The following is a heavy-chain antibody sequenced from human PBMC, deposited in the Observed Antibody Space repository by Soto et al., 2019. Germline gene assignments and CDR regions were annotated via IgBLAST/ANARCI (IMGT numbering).Heavy chain of an antibody. CDR2: ISYDGSNK. V-gene: IGHV3-30*18. CDR1: GFTFSSYG. J-gene: IGHJ6*02. CDR3: AKDLLGPGRAYGMDV. D-gene: IGHD7-27*01. Sequence: QEQLVESGGGVVQPGRSLRLSCAASGFTFSSYGMHWVRKAPGKGLEWVAVISYDGSNKYYADSVKGRFTISRDNSKNTLYLQMNSLRAEDTAVYYCAKDLLGPGRAYGMDVWGQGTTVTVSS.